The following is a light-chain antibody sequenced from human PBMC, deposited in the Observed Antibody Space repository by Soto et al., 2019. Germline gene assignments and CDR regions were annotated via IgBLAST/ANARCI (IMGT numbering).Light chain of an antibody. CDR3: QQYGSSPQT. CDR1: QSVSTN. CDR2: GAS. J-gene: IGKJ1*01. Sequence: EIVVTKSPVKLSVSPGERATPSCRASQSVSTNLAWYQQKPGQAPRLLINGASTRATGVPARFSGSGSGTEFTLTISRLEPDDFAGYYCQQYGSSPQTFGQGTKVDI. V-gene: IGKV3-15*01.